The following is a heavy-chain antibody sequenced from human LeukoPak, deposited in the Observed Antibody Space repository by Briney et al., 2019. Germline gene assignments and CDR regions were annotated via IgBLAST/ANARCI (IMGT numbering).Heavy chain of an antibody. Sequence: PLQTLSLTCTVSGGSISSGGYYWSWIRQPPGKGLEWIGYIYHSGSTYYNPSLKSRVTISVDRSKNQFSLKLSSVTAADTAVYYCARDGSSEAARDYVWFDPWGQGTLVTVSS. V-gene: IGHV4-30-2*01. J-gene: IGHJ5*02. CDR3: ARDGSSEAARDYVWFDP. CDR1: GGSISSGGYY. CDR2: IYHSGST. D-gene: IGHD4-17*01.